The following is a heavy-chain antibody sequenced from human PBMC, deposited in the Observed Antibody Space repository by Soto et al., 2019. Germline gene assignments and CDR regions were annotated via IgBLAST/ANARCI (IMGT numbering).Heavy chain of an antibody. CDR3: ARDQVHGLDDFDI. CDR1: GFTFSSYS. Sequence: PGGSLRLSCAASGFTFSSYSMNWVRQAPGKGLEWVSSISRSAGNTYYADSVKGRFTISRDNAKNSMYLQMNSLRAEDTAVYYCARDQVHGLDDFDIWGQGTMVTVSS. V-gene: IGHV3-21*01. CDR2: ISRSAGNT. J-gene: IGHJ3*02.